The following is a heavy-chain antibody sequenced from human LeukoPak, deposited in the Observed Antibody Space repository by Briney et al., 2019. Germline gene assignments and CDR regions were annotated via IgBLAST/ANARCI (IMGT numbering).Heavy chain of an antibody. CDR2: ISSSGST. CDR3: ARSRYDFWSGSGRGGIDY. J-gene: IGHJ4*02. Sequence: SETLSLTCTVSGGSISSYYWSWIRQPAGKRLEWIGRISSSGSTNYNPSLKSRVTMSVDSSKNQFSLILISVTAADTAVYYCARSRYDFWSGSGRGGIDYWGQGTLVTVSS. CDR1: GGSISSYY. V-gene: IGHV4-4*07. D-gene: IGHD3-3*01.